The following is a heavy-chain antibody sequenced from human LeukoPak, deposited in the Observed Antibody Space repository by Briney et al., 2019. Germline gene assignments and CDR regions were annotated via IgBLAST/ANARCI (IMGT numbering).Heavy chain of an antibody. V-gene: IGHV3-48*03. J-gene: IGHJ4*02. CDR1: RFPFSIYE. CDR2: IHSSGTVK. CDR3: ALLTVASDFDY. Sequence: GGSLRLSCVVSRFPFSIYEMNWVRQAPGKGLEWVSNIHSSGTVKYYSDSVKGRFSISRDNAKSSLYLQMKSLRVEDTAVYYCALLTVASDFDYWGQGALVTVSS. D-gene: IGHD5-12*01.